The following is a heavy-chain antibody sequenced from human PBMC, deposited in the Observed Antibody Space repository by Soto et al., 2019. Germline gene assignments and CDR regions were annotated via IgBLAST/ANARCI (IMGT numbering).Heavy chain of an antibody. CDR1: GCTFTSYG. CDR3: ARVKMIGVVITSHYGMDV. Sequence: ASLKVSCKASGCTFTSYGISWVRQAPGQGLEWMGWISAYNGNTNYAQKLQGRVTMTTDTSTSTAYMELRSLRSDDTAVYYCARVKMIGVVITSHYGMDVWGQGTTVTVSS. CDR2: ISAYNGNT. D-gene: IGHD3-22*01. J-gene: IGHJ6*02. V-gene: IGHV1-18*01.